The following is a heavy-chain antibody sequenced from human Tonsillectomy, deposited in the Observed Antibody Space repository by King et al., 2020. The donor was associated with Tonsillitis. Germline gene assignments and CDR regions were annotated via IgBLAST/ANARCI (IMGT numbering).Heavy chain of an antibody. D-gene: IGHD3-10*01. J-gene: IGHJ6*02. Sequence: QLQESGPGLVKPSETLSLTCIVSGGSISSYYWSWIRQPPGKGLEWIGNIYYSGSTKYNPSLKSRVTISIDTSKNQFSLKLRSVTAADTAVYYCASSDMVRGATYYCYGMDVWGQGTTVTVSS. CDR1: GGSISSYY. CDR3: ASSDMVRGATYYCYGMDV. CDR2: IYYSGST. V-gene: IGHV4-59*08.